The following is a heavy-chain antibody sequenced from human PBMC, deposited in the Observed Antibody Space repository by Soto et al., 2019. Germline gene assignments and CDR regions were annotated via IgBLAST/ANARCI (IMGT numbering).Heavy chain of an antibody. CDR3: ARAPSSALDY. V-gene: IGHV3-48*02. J-gene: IGHJ4*02. CDR2: ISSSSRTI. D-gene: IGHD3-22*01. CDR1: GFTFSSYS. Sequence: GGPLRLSCAASGFTFSSYSMYWVRQAAGKGLEWISYISSSSRTIYYADSVKGRFTISRDNAQSSLYRQMTGLRDEDTAVYYCARAPSSALDYWGQGTLVNVSS.